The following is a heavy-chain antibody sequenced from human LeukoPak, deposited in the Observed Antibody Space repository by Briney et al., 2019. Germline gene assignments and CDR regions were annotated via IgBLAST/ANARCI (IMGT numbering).Heavy chain of an antibody. J-gene: IGHJ4*02. CDR3: ARSTSPVLRYFDWLAPFDY. V-gene: IGHV3-7*03. D-gene: IGHD3-9*01. CDR1: GFTFSSYW. CDR2: IKQDGSEK. Sequence: GGSLRLSCAASGFTFSSYWMSWVRQAPGKGLEWVANIKQDGSEKYYVDSVKGRFTISRDNAKNSLYLQMNSLRAEDTAVYYCARSTSPVLRYFDWLAPFDYWGQGTLVTVPS.